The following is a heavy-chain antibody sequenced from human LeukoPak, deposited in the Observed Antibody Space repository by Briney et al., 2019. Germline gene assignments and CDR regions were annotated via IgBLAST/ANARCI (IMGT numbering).Heavy chain of an antibody. Sequence: GASVKVSCKASGYTFTSYGISWVRQAPGQGLEWMGWISAYNGNTNYAQKLQGRVTMTTDTSTSTAYMELRSLRSDDTAVYYCASSYYDSSGYHSTDYWGQGTLATVSS. CDR2: ISAYNGNT. CDR1: GYTFTSYG. J-gene: IGHJ4*02. V-gene: IGHV1-18*01. D-gene: IGHD3-22*01. CDR3: ASSYYDSSGYHSTDY.